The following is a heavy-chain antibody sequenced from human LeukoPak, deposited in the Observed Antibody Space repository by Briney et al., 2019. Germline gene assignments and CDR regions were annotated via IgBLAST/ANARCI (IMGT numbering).Heavy chain of an antibody. CDR2: FSPNTGDA. D-gene: IGHD2-8*01. CDR3: ARTNIGLPFDP. Sequence: ASVKVSCKASGYTFTGYYIHWVRQAPGQGLEWVGWFSPNTGDADSSQKFRGRVTMTRDMSISTAYMELSSLTSDDTAVYYCARTNIGLPFDPWGQGTLVTVSS. V-gene: IGHV1-2*02. J-gene: IGHJ5*02. CDR1: GYTFTGYY.